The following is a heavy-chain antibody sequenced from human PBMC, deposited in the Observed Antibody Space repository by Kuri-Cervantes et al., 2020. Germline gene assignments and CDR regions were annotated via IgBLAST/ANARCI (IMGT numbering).Heavy chain of an antibody. V-gene: IGHV1-8*01. Sequence: ASVKVSCKASGYTFTSYDINWVRQATGQGLEWMGWMNPNSGNTGYAQKLQGRVTMTTDTSTTTAYMELGSLRSDDTAVYYCARESSSSWYSFDYWGQGTLVTVSS. CDR3: ARESSSSWYSFDY. D-gene: IGHD6-13*01. J-gene: IGHJ4*02. CDR2: MNPNSGNT. CDR1: GYTFTSYD.